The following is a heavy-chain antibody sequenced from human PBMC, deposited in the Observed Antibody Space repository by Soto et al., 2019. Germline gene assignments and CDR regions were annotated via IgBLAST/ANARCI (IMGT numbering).Heavy chain of an antibody. CDR1: GFTFSSYA. Sequence: QVQLVESGGGVVQPGRSLRLSCAASGFTFSSYAMHWVRQAPGKGLEWGAVISYDGSNKYYADSVKGRFTISRDNSKNTRYLQMNSLRAEDTAVYYCARPYCSSTSCYIGYWGQGTLVTVSS. J-gene: IGHJ4*02. CDR2: ISYDGSNK. CDR3: ARPYCSSTSCYIGY. D-gene: IGHD2-2*02. V-gene: IGHV3-30-3*01.